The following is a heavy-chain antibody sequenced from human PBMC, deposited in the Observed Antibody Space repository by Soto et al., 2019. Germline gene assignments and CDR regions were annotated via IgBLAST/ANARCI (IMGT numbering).Heavy chain of an antibody. CDR1: GGSISSYY. J-gene: IGHJ5*02. D-gene: IGHD1-7*01. V-gene: IGHV4-59*08. Sequence: SETLSLTCTVSGGSISSYYWSWIRQPPGKGLEWIGYIYYSGSTNYNPSLKSRVTISVDTSKNQFSLKLSSVAAADTAVYYCARLSWNYGFDPWGQGTLVTVSS. CDR3: ARLSWNYGFDP. CDR2: IYYSGST.